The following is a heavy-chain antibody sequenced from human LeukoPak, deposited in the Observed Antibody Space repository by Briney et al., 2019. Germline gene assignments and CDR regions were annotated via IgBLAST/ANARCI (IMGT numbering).Heavy chain of an antibody. J-gene: IGHJ5*02. CDR1: GFTFSRYA. CDR3: ARGLFGSGSPFNWFDP. Sequence: PGGSLRLSCAASGFTFSRYAMHWVRQAPGKGLEWVSSISSSSSYIYYADSVKGRFTISRDNAKNSLYLQMNILRAEDTAVYYCARGLFGSGSPFNWFDPWGQGTLVTVSS. V-gene: IGHV3-21*01. CDR2: ISSSSSYI. D-gene: IGHD3-10*01.